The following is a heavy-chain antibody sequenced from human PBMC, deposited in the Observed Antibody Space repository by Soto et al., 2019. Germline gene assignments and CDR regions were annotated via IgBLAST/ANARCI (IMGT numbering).Heavy chain of an antibody. J-gene: IGHJ6*02. Sequence: GESLKISCKGSGYSFTSYWIGWVGQMPGKGLEWMGIIYPADSDTRNSPAFQGKVNISANKSISTAYLQWSSLKASDTAMYYCARHDQIRFGELLRPYYYYYYGMDVWGQGTTVTVSS. V-gene: IGHV5-51*01. D-gene: IGHD3-10*01. CDR1: GYSFTSYW. CDR2: IYPADSDT. CDR3: ARHDQIRFGELLRPYYYYYYGMDV.